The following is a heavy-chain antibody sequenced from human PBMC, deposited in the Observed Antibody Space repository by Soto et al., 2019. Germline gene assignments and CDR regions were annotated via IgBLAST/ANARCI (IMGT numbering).Heavy chain of an antibody. D-gene: IGHD6-19*01. Sequence: VQLVESGGGVVQPGRSLRLSCAAAGFTFSDYAMHWVRQAPGKGLEWVAVVSHDGRNTHYADSVKGRFTISRDSSKNTVSLEMTSLRAEDTAVYYGAKGGRQWLVTSGFNYWGQGALVTVSS. J-gene: IGHJ4*02. CDR1: GFTFSDYA. CDR2: VSHDGRNT. V-gene: IGHV3-30*18. CDR3: AKGGRQWLVTSGFNY.